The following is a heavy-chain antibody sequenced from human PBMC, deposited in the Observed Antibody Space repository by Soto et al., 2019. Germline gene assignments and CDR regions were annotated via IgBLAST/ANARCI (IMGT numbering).Heavy chain of an antibody. CDR2: IDNSGST. V-gene: IGHV4-31*03. CDR1: GASVSTGVYY. D-gene: IGHD3-10*02. J-gene: IGHJ4*02. Sequence: SETLSLTCTVSGASVSTGVYYWTWIRQHPGKGLEWIGYIDNSGSTYYNPSLTGRVDISVDTSKNQFSLNLQSLTAADTAFYYCAGAVSDFDVRRYRTSYFDQWGQGIPVTVSS. CDR3: AGAVSDFDVRRYRTSYFDQ.